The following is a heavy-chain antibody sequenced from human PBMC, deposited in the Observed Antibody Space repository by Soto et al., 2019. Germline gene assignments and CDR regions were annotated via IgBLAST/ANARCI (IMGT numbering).Heavy chain of an antibody. D-gene: IGHD6-13*01. CDR2: ISWNTGSL. CDR1: GFNFDDYA. CDR3: TKDLSSRWYGPSGFDP. Sequence: QAGGSLRLSCVASGFNFDDYAIHWVRQAPGKGLEWVSGISWNTGSLGYADSVRGRFTISRDNAKNSVYLEMNSLRVEDTALYYCTKDLSSRWYGPSGFDPWGQGTLVTVSS. J-gene: IGHJ5*02. V-gene: IGHV3-9*01.